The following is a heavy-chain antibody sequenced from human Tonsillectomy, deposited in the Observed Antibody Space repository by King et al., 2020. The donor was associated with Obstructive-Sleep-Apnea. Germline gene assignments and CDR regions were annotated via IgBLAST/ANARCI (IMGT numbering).Heavy chain of an antibody. CDR3: ASGRGGGEDWFDP. CDR1: GGSISSYY. CDR2: IYYSGST. V-gene: IGHV4-59*01. Sequence: VQLQESGPGLVKPSETLSLTCTVSGGSISSYYWSWMRQPPGKGLEWIGYIYYSGSTNYNPFLKSRVTISVDTSKNQFSLRLSSVTAADTAVYYCASGRGGGEDWFDPWGQGTLVTVSS. D-gene: IGHD1-26*01. J-gene: IGHJ5*02.